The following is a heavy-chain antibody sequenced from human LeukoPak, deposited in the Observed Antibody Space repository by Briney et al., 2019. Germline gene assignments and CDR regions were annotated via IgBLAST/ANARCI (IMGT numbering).Heavy chain of an antibody. J-gene: IGHJ4*02. CDR1: GGSISSYY. V-gene: IGHV4-59*12. D-gene: IGHD3-22*01. CDR3: ASEAYYYDSSGYYKY. CDR2: IYYSGST. Sequence: SETLSLTCRVSGGSISSYYWSWIRQAPGKGLEWIGYIYYSGSTKYSPSLKSRVTMSVDTSKNQFSLKLSSVTAADTAVYYCASEAYYYDSSGYYKYWGQGTLVTVSS.